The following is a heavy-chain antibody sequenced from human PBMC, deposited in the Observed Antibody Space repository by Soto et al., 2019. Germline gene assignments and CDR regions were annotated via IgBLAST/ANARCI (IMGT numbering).Heavy chain of an antibody. Sequence: PGGSLRLSCTASGFTFYNTWMSWVRQAPGKGLEWVGRVKSKTDGGATDYTAPVKARFTISRDDSQNTLYLQMNSLQTDDTAVYYCTTDRRSGYDPQFDFWGQGTLVTVSS. V-gene: IGHV3-15*01. D-gene: IGHD5-12*01. CDR3: TTDRRSGYDPQFDF. CDR1: GFTFYNTW. CDR2: VKSKTDGGAT. J-gene: IGHJ4*02.